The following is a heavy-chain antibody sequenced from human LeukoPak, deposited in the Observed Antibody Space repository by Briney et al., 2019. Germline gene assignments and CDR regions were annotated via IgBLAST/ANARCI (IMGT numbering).Heavy chain of an antibody. J-gene: IGHJ4*02. CDR1: GGSFSGYY. V-gene: IGHV4-34*01. CDR3: AAEVGDLYYFDY. CDR2: INDSGST. D-gene: IGHD2-2*01. Sequence: SETLSLTCAVYGGSFSGYYWSWIRQPPGKGLEWIGEINDSGSTYYNPSLKSRVTISVDTSKNQFSLKLSSVTAADTAVYYCAAEVGDLYYFDYWGQGTLVTVSS.